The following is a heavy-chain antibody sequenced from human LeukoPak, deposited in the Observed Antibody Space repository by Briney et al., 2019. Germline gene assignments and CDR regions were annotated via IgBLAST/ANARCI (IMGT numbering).Heavy chain of an antibody. D-gene: IGHD3-3*01. V-gene: IGHV3-64*01. CDR3: AKDAVRITIFGVVDY. CDR1: GFTFSSYA. CDR2: ISSNGGSI. J-gene: IGHJ4*02. Sequence: GGSLRLSCAASGFTFSSYAMHWAREARGEGLEYVSAISSNGGSIYYANSVESRFTISRDNSKNTLYLQMHNLKTEDTAVNYCAKDAVRITIFGVVDYWGQGTLVTVSS.